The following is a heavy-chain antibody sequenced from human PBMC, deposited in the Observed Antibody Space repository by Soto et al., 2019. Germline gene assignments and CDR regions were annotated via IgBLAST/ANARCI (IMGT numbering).Heavy chain of an antibody. V-gene: IGHV3-48*01. CDR2: ISSSSNTI. J-gene: IGHJ4*02. CDR1: GFTFSSYS. CDR3: VRDAPPDDY. Sequence: EVQLVESGGGLVQPGGSLRLSCAASGFTFSSYSMNWVRQAPGKGLEWASYISSSSNTIYYADSVKGRFTISRDNAKNSLYLQMNSLSAEDTAVYYCVRDAPPDDYWGQGTLVTVSS.